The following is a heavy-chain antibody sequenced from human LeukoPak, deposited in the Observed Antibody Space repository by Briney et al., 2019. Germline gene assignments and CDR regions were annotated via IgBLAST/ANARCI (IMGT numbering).Heavy chain of an antibody. J-gene: IGHJ6*03. CDR3: ARDLSSTVYYYYYMDV. D-gene: IGHD4-11*01. Sequence: AASVKVSCKASGGTFSSYAISWVRQAPGQGLEWMGGIIPIFGTANYAQKFQGRVTITADESTSTAYMELSSLRSEDTAVYYCARDLSSTVYYYYYMDVWGKGTTVTVSS. V-gene: IGHV1-69*13. CDR2: IIPIFGTA. CDR1: GGTFSSYA.